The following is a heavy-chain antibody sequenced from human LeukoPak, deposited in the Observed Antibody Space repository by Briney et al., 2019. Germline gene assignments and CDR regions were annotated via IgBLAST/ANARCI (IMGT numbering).Heavy chain of an antibody. CDR2: ITSKPYGEAT. J-gene: IGHJ4*02. V-gene: IGHV3-49*04. D-gene: IGHD3/OR15-3a*01. CDR3: VRHDGMILPV. CDR1: GFSFRDHS. Sequence: GGSLRLSCTGSGFSFRDHSMSWVRQPPGKGLEWVGFITSKPYGEATHYAVSVSGRFTFSRDDSKGVAHLQMNSLKTEDTAVYYCVRHDGMILPVWGQGTLVTVSS.